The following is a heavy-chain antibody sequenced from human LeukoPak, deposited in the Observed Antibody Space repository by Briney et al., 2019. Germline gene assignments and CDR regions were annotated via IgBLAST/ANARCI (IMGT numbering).Heavy chain of an antibody. CDR2: ISYDGSNK. Sequence: PGGTLRLSCAASGFTFTSHGMSWVRQAPGKGLEWVAVISYDGSNKYYADSVKGRFTISRDNSKNTLYLQMNSLRAEDTAVYYCAKDFDSSGYYWDDAFDIWGQGTMVTVSS. D-gene: IGHD3-22*01. CDR3: AKDFDSSGYYWDDAFDI. CDR1: GFTFTSHG. J-gene: IGHJ3*02. V-gene: IGHV3-30*18.